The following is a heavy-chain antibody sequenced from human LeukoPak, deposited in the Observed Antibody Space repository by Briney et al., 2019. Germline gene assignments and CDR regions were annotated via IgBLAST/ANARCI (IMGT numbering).Heavy chain of an antibody. CDR3: ATIIHIYGSGSYYNREY. J-gene: IGHJ4*02. Sequence: ASVKVSFTVSVYTLSEFTMYWVRHAPRTGLEWEGGFDPEDGGTIYSHKFQDRVTMTKDTSTDTAYMKLISLRSEDTAVYYCATIIHIYGSGSYYNREYWGQGTLVTVSS. V-gene: IGHV1-24*01. CDR2: FDPEDGGT. D-gene: IGHD3-10*01. CDR1: VYTLSEFT.